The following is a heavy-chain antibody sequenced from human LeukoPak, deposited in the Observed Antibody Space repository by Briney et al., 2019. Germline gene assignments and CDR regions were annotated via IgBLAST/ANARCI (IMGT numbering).Heavy chain of an antibody. D-gene: IGHD3-9*01. CDR1: GYSISSGYY. V-gene: IGHV4-38-2*02. Sequence: SETLSLTCTVSGYSISSGYYWGWLRQPPGKGLEWIGSIYHSGSTYYNPSLKSRVTISVDTSKNQFSLKLSSVTAADTAVYYCARDSRHPLRAISTGAFDIWGQGTMVTVSS. CDR3: ARDSRHPLRAISTGAFDI. J-gene: IGHJ3*02. CDR2: IYHSGST.